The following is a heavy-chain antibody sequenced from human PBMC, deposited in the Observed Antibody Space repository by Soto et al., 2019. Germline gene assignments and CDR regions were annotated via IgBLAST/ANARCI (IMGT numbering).Heavy chain of an antibody. CDR1: GFTFSDYA. CDR2: VSHDGRNT. D-gene: IGHD6-19*01. Sequence: VQLVESGGGVVQPGRCLRLSCAAAGFTFSDYAMHWVRQAPGKGLEWVAVVSHDGRNTHYAASVKGRFTISRDSSKNTVSLEMTSLRAEDTAVYYCATGGRQWLVTSDFNYWGQGALVTVSS. CDR3: ATGGRQWLVTSDFNY. V-gene: IGHV3-30*03. J-gene: IGHJ4*02.